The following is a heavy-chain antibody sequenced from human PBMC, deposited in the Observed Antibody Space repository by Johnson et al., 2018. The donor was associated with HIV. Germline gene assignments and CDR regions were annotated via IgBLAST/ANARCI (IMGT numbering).Heavy chain of an antibody. CDR1: GFTFSSYA. D-gene: IGHD3-22*01. CDR2: ISYDGSNK. CDR3: ARDWRGDSSGYYYFFSFDI. V-gene: IGHV3-30-3*01. J-gene: IGHJ3*02. Sequence: VQFAESVGGVVQPGRSLRLSCAASGFTFSSYAMHWVRQAPGKGLEWVAVISYDGSNKYYADSVKGRFTISRDNSKNTLYLQMNSLRAEDTAVYYCARDWRGDSSGYYYFFSFDIWGQGTMVTVSS.